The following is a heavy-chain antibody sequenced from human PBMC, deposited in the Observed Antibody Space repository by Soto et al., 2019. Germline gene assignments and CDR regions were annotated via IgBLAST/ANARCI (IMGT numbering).Heavy chain of an antibody. D-gene: IGHD2-15*01. V-gene: IGHV4-31*03. CDR1: GGSISSGGYY. CDR3: ARGVGEYCSGYSGSSNLMDV. Sequence: TLSLTCTVSGGSISSGGYYWSWIRQHPGKGLEWIGYIYYSGSTYYNPSLKSRVTISVDTSKNQFSLKLSSVTAADTAVYYCARGVGEYCSGYSGSSNLMDVSGRGSTV. J-gene: IGHJ6*02. CDR2: IYYSGST.